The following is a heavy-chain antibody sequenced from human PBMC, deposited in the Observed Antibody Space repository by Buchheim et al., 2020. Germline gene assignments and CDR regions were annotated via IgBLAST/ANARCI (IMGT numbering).Heavy chain of an antibody. CDR1: GGSVSSGSYY. J-gene: IGHJ4*02. Sequence: QVQLQESGPGLVKPSETLSLTCTVSGGSVSSGSYYWSWIRQPPGKGLEWIGYIYYSGSTNYNPSLKSRVTISVDTSKNQFSLKLSSVTAADTAVYYCARSLSYYYDSSGDYWGQGTL. V-gene: IGHV4-61*01. CDR2: IYYSGST. CDR3: ARSLSYYYDSSGDY. D-gene: IGHD3-22*01.